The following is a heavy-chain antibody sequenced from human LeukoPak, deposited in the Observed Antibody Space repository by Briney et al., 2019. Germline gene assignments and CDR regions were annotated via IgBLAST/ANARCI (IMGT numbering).Heavy chain of an antibody. CDR3: VRASRGWYYFDY. CDR2: IGTAGDP. V-gene: IGHV3-13*05. Sequence: PGGSLSLSCAASGFTLSSYDMHWVRQVTGKGLEWVSAIGTAGDPSYPGSVTGRFTISREIAKNSLYLQMNSLRDGDTAVYYCVRASRGWYYFDYWGQGTLVTVSS. J-gene: IGHJ4*02. D-gene: IGHD6-19*01. CDR1: GFTLSSYD.